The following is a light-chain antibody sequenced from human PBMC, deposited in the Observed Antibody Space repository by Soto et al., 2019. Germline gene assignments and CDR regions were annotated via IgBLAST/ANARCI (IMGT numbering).Light chain of an antibody. Sequence: DIQMTPSPSFLSASVGDRVTISCRASQAINTYLNWYQQKPGKAPELLIYGTSELQNGVPSRFSGGGSGTDFTLTISILRAEEFATYDCQPSCRTLLITSGQGTRLEV. CDR3: QPSCRTLLIT. V-gene: IGKV1-39*01. CDR2: GTS. J-gene: IGKJ5*01. CDR1: QAINTY.